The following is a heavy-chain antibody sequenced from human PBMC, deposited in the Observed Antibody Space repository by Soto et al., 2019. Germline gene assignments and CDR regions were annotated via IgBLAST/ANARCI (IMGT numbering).Heavy chain of an antibody. V-gene: IGHV3-21*01. CDR3: AREGAGSSSPLYDSFDL. CDR2: ISMASSFI. D-gene: IGHD6-13*01. CDR1: SFIFSNFN. Sequence: EVQLVESGGGLVKPGGSLRLSCSASSFIFSNFNMHWVRQAPGKGLEWVSSISMASSFIYYADSVRGRFSISRDNAKKSLFLHMKGLRADDTAVYYCAREGAGSSSPLYDSFDLWGQGTRVIVSP. J-gene: IGHJ3*01.